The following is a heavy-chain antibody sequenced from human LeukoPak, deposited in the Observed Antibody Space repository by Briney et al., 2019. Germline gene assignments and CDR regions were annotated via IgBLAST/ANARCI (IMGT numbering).Heavy chain of an antibody. CDR1: GFTFSSYG. V-gene: IGHV3-30*02. D-gene: IGHD3-3*01. CDR3: AKESPQTYYDFWSGYYTSGEGGAFDI. Sequence: GGSLRLSCAASGFTFSSYGMHWVRQAPGKGLEWVAVIWYDGSNKYYADSVKGRFTISRDNSKNTLYLQMNSLRAEDTAVYYCAKESPQTYYDFWSGYYTSGEGGAFDIWGQGTMVTVSS. J-gene: IGHJ3*02. CDR2: IWYDGSNK.